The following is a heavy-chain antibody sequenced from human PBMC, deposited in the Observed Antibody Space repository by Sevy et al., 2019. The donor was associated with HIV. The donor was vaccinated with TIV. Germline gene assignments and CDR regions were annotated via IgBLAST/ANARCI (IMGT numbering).Heavy chain of an antibody. Sequence: SETLSLTCAVYGGSFSGYYWSWIRQPPGKGLEWIGEINHSGSTNYNPSLKSRVTISVDTSKNQFSLKLSSVTAADTAVYYCARGRARMVYANYWYFDLWGRSTLVTVSS. CDR2: INHSGST. J-gene: IGHJ2*01. CDR3: ARGRARMVYANYWYFDL. V-gene: IGHV4-34*01. D-gene: IGHD2-8*01. CDR1: GGSFSGYY.